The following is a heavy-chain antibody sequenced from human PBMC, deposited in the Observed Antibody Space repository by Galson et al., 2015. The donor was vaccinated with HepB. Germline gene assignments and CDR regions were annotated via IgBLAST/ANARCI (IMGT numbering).Heavy chain of an antibody. CDR1: GFTFSSYS. CDR3: ARADYGDYPGWDAFDI. V-gene: IGHV3-48*02. CDR2: ISSSSSTM. Sequence: SLRLSCAASGFTFSSYSMNWVRQAPGKGLEWVSYISSSSSTMYYADSVKGRFTISRDNAKNSQYLQMNSLRDEDTAVYYCARADYGDYPGWDAFDIWGQGTMVTVSS. D-gene: IGHD4-17*01. J-gene: IGHJ3*02.